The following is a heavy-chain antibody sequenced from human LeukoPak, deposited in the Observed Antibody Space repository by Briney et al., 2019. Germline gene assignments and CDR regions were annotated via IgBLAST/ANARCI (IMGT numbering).Heavy chain of an antibody. D-gene: IGHD3-10*01. V-gene: IGHV4-34*01. CDR2: INHSGST. J-gene: IGHJ5*02. CDR3: ARDGRHYYGSGSYYLDWFDP. Sequence: SETLSLTCAVYGGSFSGYYWSWIRQPPGKGLEWIGEINHSGSTNYNPSLKSRVTISVDTSKNQFSLKLSSVTAADTAVYYCARDGRHYYGSGSYYLDWFDPWGQGTLVTVSS. CDR1: GGSFSGYY.